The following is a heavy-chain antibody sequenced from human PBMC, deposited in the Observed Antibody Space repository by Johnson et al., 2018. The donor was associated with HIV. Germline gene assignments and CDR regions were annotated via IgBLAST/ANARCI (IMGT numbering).Heavy chain of an antibody. CDR1: GFTFSSYG. CDR3: AKDLKDYYDSSGHDAFDI. CDR2: IRYGGSNK. V-gene: IGHV3-30*02. D-gene: IGHD3-22*01. J-gene: IGHJ3*02. Sequence: QVQLVESGGGVVQPGGSLRLSCAASGFTFSSYGMHWVRQAPGKGLEWVAFIRYGGSNKYYADSVKGRFTISRDNSKNTLYLQMNSLRAEDTAVYYCAKDLKDYYDSSGHDAFDIWGQGTMVTVSS.